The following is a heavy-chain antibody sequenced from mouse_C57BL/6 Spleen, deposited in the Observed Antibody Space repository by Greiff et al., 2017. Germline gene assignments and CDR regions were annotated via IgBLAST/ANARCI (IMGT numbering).Heavy chain of an antibody. D-gene: IGHD2-4*01. CDR3: AREGDYDGYDY. Sequence: EVHLVESGGGLVKPGGSLKLSCAASGFTFSSYAMSWVRQTPEKRLEWVATISDGGSYTYYPDNVKGRFTISRDNAKNNLYLQMSHLKSEDTAMYYCAREGDYDGYDYWGQGTTLTVSS. CDR2: ISDGGSYT. CDR1: GFTFSSYA. V-gene: IGHV5-4*01. J-gene: IGHJ2*01.